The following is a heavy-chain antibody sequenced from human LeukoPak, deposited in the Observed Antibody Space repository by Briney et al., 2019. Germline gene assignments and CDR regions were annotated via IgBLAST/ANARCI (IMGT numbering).Heavy chain of an antibody. Sequence: SETLSLTCAVYGGSFSGYYWSWIRQPPGKGLEWIGEINHSGSTNYNPSLKSRVTISVDTSKNQFSLKLSSVTAADPAVYYCARGNNCVDYWGQGTPVTVSS. V-gene: IGHV4-34*01. D-gene: IGHD2-21*01. CDR3: ARGNNCVDY. J-gene: IGHJ4*02. CDR1: GGSFSGYY. CDR2: INHSGST.